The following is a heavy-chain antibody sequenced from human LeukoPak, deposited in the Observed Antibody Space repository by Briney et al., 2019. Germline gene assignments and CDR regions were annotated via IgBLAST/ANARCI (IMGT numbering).Heavy chain of an antibody. Sequence: ASVKVTCKASGYTFTSYAMHWVRQAPGQRLEWMGWINAGNGNTKYSQKFQGRVTITRDTSASTAYMELSSLRSEDTAVYYCARFERERAFDTWGQGTMVTVSS. CDR2: INAGNGNT. CDR3: ARFERERAFDT. V-gene: IGHV1-3*01. CDR1: GYTFTSYA. D-gene: IGHD1-1*01. J-gene: IGHJ3*02.